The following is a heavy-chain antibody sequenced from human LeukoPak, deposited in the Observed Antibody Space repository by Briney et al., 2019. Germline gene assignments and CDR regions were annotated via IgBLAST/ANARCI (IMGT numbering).Heavy chain of an antibody. CDR3: ARVNDSSGYYPPGY. CDR1: GYTLTCYY. Sequence: ASVKVSCKASGYTLTCYYMHWVRQAPGQGLEWMGWINPNSGGTNYAQKFQGRVNRTGDTSISTAYMELSRLRSDDTAVYYCARVNDSSGYYPPGYWGQGTLVTVSS. V-gene: IGHV1-2*02. CDR2: INPNSGGT. J-gene: IGHJ4*02. D-gene: IGHD3-22*01.